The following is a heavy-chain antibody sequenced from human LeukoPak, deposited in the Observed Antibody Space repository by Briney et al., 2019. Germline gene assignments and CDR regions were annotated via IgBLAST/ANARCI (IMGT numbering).Heavy chain of an antibody. CDR1: GFTFSDYY. D-gene: IGHD2-2*01. J-gene: IGHJ4*02. V-gene: IGHV3-11*04. CDR3: ASDIVVVPAAPRFDY. Sequence: GGSLRLSCAASGFTFSDYYMSWIRQAPGKGLERVSYISSSGSTIYYADSVKGRFTISRDNAKNSLYLQMNSLRAEDTAVYYCASDIVVVPAAPRFDYWGQGTLVTVSS. CDR2: ISSSGSTI.